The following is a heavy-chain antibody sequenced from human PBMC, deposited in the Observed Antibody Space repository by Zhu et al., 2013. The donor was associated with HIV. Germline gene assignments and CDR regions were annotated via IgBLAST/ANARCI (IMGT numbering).Heavy chain of an antibody. J-gene: IGHJ4*02. CDR3: ASGGWAAGGHDY. Sequence: VQLQESGPGLVKPSETLSLTCTVSGYSISSGYYWGWIRQPPGKGLEWIASIHQSGSIYYNPSLRSRVTMSIDTSKNEISLKLTSVTVADTAVYYCASGGWAAGGHDYWGQGTLVTVSS. CDR2: IHQSGSI. CDR1: GYSISSGYY. V-gene: IGHV4-38-2*02. D-gene: IGHD6-13*01.